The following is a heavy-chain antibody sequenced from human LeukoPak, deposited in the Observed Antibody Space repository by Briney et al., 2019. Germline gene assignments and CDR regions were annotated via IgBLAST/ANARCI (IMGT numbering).Heavy chain of an antibody. V-gene: IGHV1-18*01. J-gene: IGHJ6*04. D-gene: IGHD6-13*01. CDR3: ARVKTYSSSQVSMDV. CDR2: ISAYNGNT. Sequence: ASVKVSCKASGYTFTSYGISWVRQAPGQGPEWMGWISAYNGNTNYAQKLQGRVTMTTDTSTSTAYMELRSLRSDDTAVYYCARVKTYSSSQVSMDVWGKGTTVTVSS. CDR1: GYTFTSYG.